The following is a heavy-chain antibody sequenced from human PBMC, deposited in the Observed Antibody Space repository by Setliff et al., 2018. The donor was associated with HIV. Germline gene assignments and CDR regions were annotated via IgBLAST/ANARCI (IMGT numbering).Heavy chain of an antibody. D-gene: IGHD2-15*01. Sequence: SETLSLTCTVSGGSISSYYWSWIRQPPGKGLEWIGHMYTSGSTTYNPSLKSRVTLSVDTSRNQFSLKLSSVIAADTAVCYCARRPVVVVAATLDAFDIWGQGTMVTVSS. CDR3: ARRPVVVVAATLDAFDI. CDR1: GGSISSYY. J-gene: IGHJ3*02. CDR2: MYTSGST. V-gene: IGHV4-4*08.